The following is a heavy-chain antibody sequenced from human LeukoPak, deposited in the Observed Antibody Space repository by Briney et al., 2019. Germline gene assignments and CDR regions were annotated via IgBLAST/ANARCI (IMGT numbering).Heavy chain of an antibody. J-gene: IGHJ5*02. CDR3: AVQIYYHDSTVWDP. CDR1: GFTFATSA. D-gene: IGHD3-22*01. V-gene: IGHV1-58*01. Sequence: ASVKVSCKASGFTFATSAVQWVRQARGQRLEWIGWIVVGSGDTNYAQKFQERVTITRDMSTSTAYLELSSLRSEDTAVYYCAVQIYYHDSTVWDPWGQGTLVTVSS. CDR2: IVVGSGDT.